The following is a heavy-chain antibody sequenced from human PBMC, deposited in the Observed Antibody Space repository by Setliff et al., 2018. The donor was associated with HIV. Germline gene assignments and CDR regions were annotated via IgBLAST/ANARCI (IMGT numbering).Heavy chain of an antibody. CDR1: GASIDRGSYH. V-gene: IGHV4-61*02. J-gene: IGHJ4*02. Sequence: TLSLTSAVSGASIDRGSYHWSWIRQPAGKGLEWTGRVFASGVTNYNSSLKRRLTISLDTAKNHVTLVLRSMDAADTAVYYCARVNYRHSSYFDNWGQGKLVTVSS. CDR3: ARVNYRHSSYFDN. D-gene: IGHD1-26*01. CDR2: VFASGVT.